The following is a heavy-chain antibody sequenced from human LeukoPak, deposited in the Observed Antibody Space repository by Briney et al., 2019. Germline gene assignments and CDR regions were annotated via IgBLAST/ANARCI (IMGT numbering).Heavy chain of an antibody. CDR3: ARLYYYASSGYDALDI. Sequence: ASVKVSCKTSGYTFTSYDVNWVRQATGQGLEWMGGMDGSSGKTAYAQKFLGRVTITRNTSISTAYMELSGLTSEDTAVHYCARLYYYASSGYDALDIWGQGTMVTVSS. CDR2: MDGSSGKT. CDR1: GYTFTSYD. V-gene: IGHV1-8*01. D-gene: IGHD3-22*01. J-gene: IGHJ3*02.